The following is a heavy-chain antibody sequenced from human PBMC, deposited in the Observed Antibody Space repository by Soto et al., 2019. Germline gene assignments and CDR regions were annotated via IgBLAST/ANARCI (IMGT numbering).Heavy chain of an antibody. CDR2: IYSGGSI. D-gene: IGHD3-16*01. J-gene: IGHJ4*02. Sequence: VQLVESGGGLIQAGGSLRLSCAVSGFTVSNNFMMWVRQAPGKGLEWVSLIYSGGSISYADSVKGRFTISRDGSMNMLYLQMNSLTAEVTAVYYCASDGNGQRGSPHWCQGTLVTVSS. CDR3: ASDGNGQRGSPH. CDR1: GFTVSNNF. V-gene: IGHV3-53*02.